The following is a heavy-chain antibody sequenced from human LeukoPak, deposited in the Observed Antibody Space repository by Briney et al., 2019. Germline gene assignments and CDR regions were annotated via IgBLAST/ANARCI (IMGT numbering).Heavy chain of an antibody. J-gene: IGHJ4*02. CDR3: ARGGGQQLVGLGY. V-gene: IGHV4-59*01. Sequence: SETLSLTCTVPGDPISRYSSSWIRQPPGKRPEWIGYIYYSGSTNYNPSLKSRVTISVDTSKNQFSLKLSSVTAADTAVYYCARGGGQQLVGLGYGGQGTLVTVSS. CDR2: IYYSGST. D-gene: IGHD6-13*01. CDR1: GDPISRYS.